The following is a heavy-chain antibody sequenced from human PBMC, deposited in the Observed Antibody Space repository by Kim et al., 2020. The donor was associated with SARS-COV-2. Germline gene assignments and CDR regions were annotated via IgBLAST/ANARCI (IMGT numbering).Heavy chain of an antibody. D-gene: IGHD5-18*01. V-gene: IGHV4-59*01. CDR2: IYYSGST. CDR1: GGSISSYY. Sequence: SETLSLTCTVSGGSISSYYGSWIRQPPGKGLEWIGYIYYSGSTNYNPSLKSRVTISVDTSKNQFSLKLSSVTAADTAVYYCAREHTAMAYNWFDPWGQGTLVTVSS. CDR3: AREHTAMAYNWFDP. J-gene: IGHJ5*02.